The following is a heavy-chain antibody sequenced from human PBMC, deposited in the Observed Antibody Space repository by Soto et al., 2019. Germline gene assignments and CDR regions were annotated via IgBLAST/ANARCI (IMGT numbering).Heavy chain of an antibody. D-gene: IGHD2-15*01. CDR2: IIPILGIA. Sequence: QVQLVQSGAEVKKPGSSVKVSCKASGGTFSSYTISWVRQAPGQGLEWMGRIIPILGIANYAQKFHGRVTITADKSTSTAYMELSSLRSEDTAVYYCASQSLYCSGGSCSFDYWGQGTLVTVSS. CDR3: ASQSLYCSGGSCSFDY. J-gene: IGHJ4*02. V-gene: IGHV1-69*02. CDR1: GGTFSSYT.